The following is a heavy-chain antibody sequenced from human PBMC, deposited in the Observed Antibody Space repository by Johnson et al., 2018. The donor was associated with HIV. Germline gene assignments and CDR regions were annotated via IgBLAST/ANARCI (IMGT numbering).Heavy chain of an antibody. J-gene: IGHJ3*02. D-gene: IGHD3-16*01. V-gene: IGHV3-23*04. CDR1: GFTFSSYA. CDR2: ISGSGDGT. Sequence: VQLVESGGGLVQPGGSLRLSCAASGFTFSSYAMSWVRQGPGKGLEWVSGISGSGDGTYYADSVKGRFTIFRDNSKNTLYLQMNSLRAEDTAVYYCARVPVVIGGVRKAFDIWGQGTMVTVSS. CDR3: ARVPVVIGGVRKAFDI.